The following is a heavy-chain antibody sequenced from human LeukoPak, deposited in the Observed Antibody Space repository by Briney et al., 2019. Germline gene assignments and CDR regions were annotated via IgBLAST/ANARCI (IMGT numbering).Heavy chain of an antibody. V-gene: IGHV3-7*02. J-gene: IGHJ4*02. CDR2: IKQDGLEK. Sequence: GGSLRLSCAASGFTFNIFWMTWVRQAPGKGLERVANIKQDGLEKYYVDSVKGRFTISRDNAKNSMYLQMNGLRAEDTAVYYCRFGSGIYSFDYWGQGTLVTVSS. D-gene: IGHD3-10*01. CDR1: GFTFNIFW. CDR3: RFGSGIYSFDY.